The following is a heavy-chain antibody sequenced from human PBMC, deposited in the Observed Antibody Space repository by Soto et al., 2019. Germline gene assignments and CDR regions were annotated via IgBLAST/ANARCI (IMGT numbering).Heavy chain of an antibody. CDR3: ASGQPSIPRTIFGVAHTPYNWFDP. Sequence: SETLSLTCTVSGGSISSSSYYWGWIRQPPGKGLEWIGSIYYSGSTYYNPSLKSRVNLSVDTSKNQFSLKLGSVTAADTAVYYCASGQPSIPRTIFGVAHTPYNWFDPWGQGTLVTVSS. V-gene: IGHV4-39*01. CDR2: IYYSGST. CDR1: GGSISSSSYY. D-gene: IGHD3-3*01. J-gene: IGHJ5*02.